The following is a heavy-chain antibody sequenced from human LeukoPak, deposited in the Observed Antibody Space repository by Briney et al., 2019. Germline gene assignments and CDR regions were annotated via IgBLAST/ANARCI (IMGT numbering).Heavy chain of an antibody. CDR2: ISSSGSTI. CDR1: GFTFSDSY. D-gene: IGHD2-8*01. J-gene: IGHJ4*02. CDR3: ARDLMVIAYRGAFYY. V-gene: IGHV3-11*01. Sequence: KPGGSLRLSCAASGFTFSDSYMSWVRQAPGKGLEWVSYISSSGSTIYYADSVKGRFTISRDNAKNSLYLQMNSLRAEDTAVYYCARDLMVIAYRGAFYYWGQGTLVTVSS.